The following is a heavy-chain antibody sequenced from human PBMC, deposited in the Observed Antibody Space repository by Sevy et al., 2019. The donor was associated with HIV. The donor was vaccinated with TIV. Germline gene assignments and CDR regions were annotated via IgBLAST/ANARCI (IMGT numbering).Heavy chain of an antibody. CDR2: IYTGGGT. V-gene: IGHV3-53*01. Sequence: GGSLRLSCVASGFTVSTNYMSWIRQAPGKGLDWVSVIYTGGGTYYSDSVEGRFTISRDTSKNKIYLQLNSQMAEETAVYSCARDHGGVPDWYFDLWGRGTLVTVSS. D-gene: IGHD2-8*02. J-gene: IGHJ2*01. CDR1: GFTVSTNY. CDR3: ARDHGGVPDWYFDL.